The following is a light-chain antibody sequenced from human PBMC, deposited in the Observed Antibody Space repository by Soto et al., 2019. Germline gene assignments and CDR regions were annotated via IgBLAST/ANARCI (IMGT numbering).Light chain of an antibody. CDR3: CSYAGSQVGV. CDR2: EAT. Sequence: QSALTQPASVSGSPGQSITISCTGTSSDIGSYNLVSWYQQHPGEAPKLMIYEATKRPSGVSNRFSGSKSGNTASLTISGLQAEDEADYYCCSYAGSQVGVFGGGTKLTVL. V-gene: IGLV2-23*01. J-gene: IGLJ2*01. CDR1: SSDIGSYNL.